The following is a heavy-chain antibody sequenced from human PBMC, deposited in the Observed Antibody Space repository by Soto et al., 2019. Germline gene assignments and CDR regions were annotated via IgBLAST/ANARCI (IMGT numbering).Heavy chain of an antibody. CDR3: ARVVMTTVPESYYDGMDV. D-gene: IGHD4-4*01. CDR2: IIPFIGTA. J-gene: IGHJ6*02. V-gene: IGHV1-69*18. Sequence: QVQLVQSGAEVKKPGSSVTVSCKASGGTFSSYAISWVRQAPGQGLEWMGRIIPFIGTANYAQKFQGRVTITADESTSTAYMELTSLRSEDTAVYYCARVVMTTVPESYYDGMDVWGQGTTVTVSS. CDR1: GGTFSSYA.